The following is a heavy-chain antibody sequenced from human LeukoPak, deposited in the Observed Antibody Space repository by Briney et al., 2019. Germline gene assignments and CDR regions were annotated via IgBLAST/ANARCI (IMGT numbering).Heavy chain of an antibody. D-gene: IGHD5-24*01. J-gene: IGHJ4*02. CDR2: TYYRSRWYN. V-gene: IGHV6-1*01. CDR1: GDTVSTNSAA. Sequence: SQTLSLTCGISGDTVSTNSAAWHWIRQSPSRGLEWLGRTYYRSRWYNDYAISVQSRITINPDTSKKQVSLQLNSVTPADTAVYYCARQRQNYFDYWGQGTLVTVSS. CDR3: ARQRQNYFDY.